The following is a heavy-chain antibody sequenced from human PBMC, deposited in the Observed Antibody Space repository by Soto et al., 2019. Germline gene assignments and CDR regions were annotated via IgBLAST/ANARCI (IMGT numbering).Heavy chain of an antibody. Sequence: EVQLVESGGGLVQPGGSLRLSCAASGFTFSSYWMHWVRQAPGKGLVWVSRINSDGSSTSYADSVKGRFTISRDNAKNTLYLQMNSLRAEDTAVYYCARDGFFDWLLSIDDAFDIWGQGTMVTVSS. V-gene: IGHV3-74*01. D-gene: IGHD3-9*01. CDR2: INSDGSST. J-gene: IGHJ3*02. CDR1: GFTFSSYW. CDR3: ARDGFFDWLLSIDDAFDI.